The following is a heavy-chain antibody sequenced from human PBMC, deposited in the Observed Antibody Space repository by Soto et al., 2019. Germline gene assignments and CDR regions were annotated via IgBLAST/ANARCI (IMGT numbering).Heavy chain of an antibody. D-gene: IGHD5-18*01. Sequence: SQPLSLTCAISGDSVSSNSAAWNWIRQSPSRGLEWLGRTYYRSKWYNDYAVSVKSRITINPDTSKNQFSLQLNSVTPEDPAVYYCARGDTAMDVRTSSEGWFDPWGQGTLVTVSS. CDR1: GDSVSSNSAA. CDR2: TYYRSKWYN. J-gene: IGHJ5*02. CDR3: ARGDTAMDVRTSSEGWFDP. V-gene: IGHV6-1*01.